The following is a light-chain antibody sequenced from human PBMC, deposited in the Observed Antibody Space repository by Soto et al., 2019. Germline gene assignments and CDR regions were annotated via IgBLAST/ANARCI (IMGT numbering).Light chain of an antibody. CDR1: QSISSW. Sequence: DIQMTQSPSTLSASVGDRVTITCRASQSISSWLAWYQQKPGKAPKLLIYKASSLESGVPSRFSGSGSGTEFTLTISSLQPDDFASYSCQQYNSYSFGQGTKVDIK. V-gene: IGKV1-5*03. J-gene: IGKJ1*01. CDR3: QQYNSYS. CDR2: KAS.